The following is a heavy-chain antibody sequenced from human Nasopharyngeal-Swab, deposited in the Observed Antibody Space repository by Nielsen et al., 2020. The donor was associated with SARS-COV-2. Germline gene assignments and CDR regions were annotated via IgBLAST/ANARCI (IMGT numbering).Heavy chain of an antibody. D-gene: IGHD6-19*01. V-gene: IGHV6-1*01. Sequence: SQTLSLTCAISGDSVSSNSAAWNWIRQSPSRGLEWLGRTYYRSKWYNDYAVSVKSRITINPDTSKNQFSLQLNSATPEDTAVYYCARESASSGWSDDAFDIWGQGTMVTVSS. CDR2: TYYRSKWYN. CDR1: GDSVSSNSAA. CDR3: ARESASSGWSDDAFDI. J-gene: IGHJ3*02.